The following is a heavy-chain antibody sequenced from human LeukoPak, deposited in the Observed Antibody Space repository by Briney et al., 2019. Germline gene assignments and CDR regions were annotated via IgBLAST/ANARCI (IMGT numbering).Heavy chain of an antibody. CDR1: GFPFSSYW. D-gene: IGHD3-3*01. Sequence: PGGSLRLSCVASGFPFSSYWMTWVRQAPGKGLEWVANIKQDGSKKSYVDSVKGRFTISRGNAKNSLYLQMNSLRAEDTAVYYCAREAISRSGYYLGLGYYYGMDVWGQGTTVTVSS. CDR3: AREAISRSGYYLGLGYYYGMDV. V-gene: IGHV3-7*01. J-gene: IGHJ6*02. CDR2: IKQDGSKK.